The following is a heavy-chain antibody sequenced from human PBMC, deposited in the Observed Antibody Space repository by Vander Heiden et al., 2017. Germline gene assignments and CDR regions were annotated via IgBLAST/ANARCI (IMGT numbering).Heavy chain of an antibody. CDR1: GFTFCSYG. CDR2: ISYDGSNK. J-gene: IGHJ4*02. CDR3: AKDHSLDY. Sequence: QVQLVESGGGVVQPGRALRLSCAASGFTFCSYGMHWVRQAPGKGLEWVAVISYDGSNKYYADSVKGRFTISRDNSKNTLYLKMNSLRAEDTAVYYCAKDHSLDYWCQGTLVTVSS. V-gene: IGHV3-30*18.